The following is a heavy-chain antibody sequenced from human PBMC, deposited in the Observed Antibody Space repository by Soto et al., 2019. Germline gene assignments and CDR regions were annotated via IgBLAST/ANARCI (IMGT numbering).Heavy chain of an antibody. J-gene: IGHJ6*03. Sequence: SGPTLVNPTETLTLTCTVSGFSLNNARVGVSWIRQPPGKAREWLAHIFSNDEYSLSTSLKSRLTISKDTSKSQVVLTLTNVDPVDTATYSCARLVVVPTSMPGYFYYYMDVWGAGTTVTVSS. CDR3: ARLVVVPTSMPGYFYYYMDV. CDR1: GFSLNNARVG. V-gene: IGHV2-26*01. CDR2: IFSNDEY. D-gene: IGHD2-2*01.